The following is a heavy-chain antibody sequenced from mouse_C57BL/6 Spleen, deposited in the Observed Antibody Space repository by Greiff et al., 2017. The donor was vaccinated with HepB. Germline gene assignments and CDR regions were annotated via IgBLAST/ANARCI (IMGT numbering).Heavy chain of an antibody. Sequence: VQLQQSGPELVKPGASVKISCKASGYTFTDYYMNWVKQSHGKSLEWIGDINPNNGGTSYNQKFKGKATLTVDKSSSTAYMELRSLTSEDSAVYYCARGYSSGSPFDYWGQGTTLTVSS. V-gene: IGHV1-26*01. CDR3: ARGYSSGSPFDY. D-gene: IGHD3-2*02. CDR2: INPNNGGT. J-gene: IGHJ2*01. CDR1: GYTFTDYY.